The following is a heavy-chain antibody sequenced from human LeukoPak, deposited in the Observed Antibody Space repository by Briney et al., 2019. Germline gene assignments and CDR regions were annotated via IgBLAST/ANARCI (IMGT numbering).Heavy chain of an antibody. V-gene: IGHV1-46*01. J-gene: IGHJ3*02. D-gene: IGHD3-3*01. CDR1: GYSSTTYY. CDR3: ARDSPAIFGVVQADAFDI. CDR2: INPSGGST. Sequence: ASVKVSCKASGYSSTTYYMNWVRQAPGQGLEWMGIINPSGGSTVYAQKFQGRVTMTRDTSTSTVYMELSSLRSEDTAVYYCARDSPAIFGVVQADAFDIWGQGTMVTVSS.